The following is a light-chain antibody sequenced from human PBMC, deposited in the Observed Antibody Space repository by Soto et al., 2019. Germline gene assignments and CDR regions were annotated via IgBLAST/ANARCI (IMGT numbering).Light chain of an antibody. CDR3: QQYHIWPTWT. V-gene: IGKV3D-15*01. J-gene: IGKJ1*01. Sequence: EIVMTQYTATLSVSPGERATLSCRASQSVSSNLAWYQRKPGQAPRLLIYGASTRATGIPVRISGSGSGTEFTLTISSLQSEDFAVYYCQQYHIWPTWTFGQGTKVDIK. CDR1: QSVSSN. CDR2: GAS.